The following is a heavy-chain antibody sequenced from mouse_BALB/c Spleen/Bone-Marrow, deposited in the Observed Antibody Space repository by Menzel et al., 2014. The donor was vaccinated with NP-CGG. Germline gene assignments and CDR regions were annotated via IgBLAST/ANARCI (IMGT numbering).Heavy chain of an antibody. CDR1: GFYFSRYR. D-gene: IGHD1-1*01. CDR2: INPDSSTI. Sequence: EVHLVESGGGLVKPGGSLKFSCAASGFYFSRYRMRWVGQAPGKGLEWIGEINPDSSTINYTPSLKDKFIISRDNAKNTLYLQMSKVGSEDTALCYCASLYLYSNFAYRGQGTPVTVSS. V-gene: IGHV4-1*02. J-gene: IGHJ2*01. CDR3: ASLYLYSNFAY.